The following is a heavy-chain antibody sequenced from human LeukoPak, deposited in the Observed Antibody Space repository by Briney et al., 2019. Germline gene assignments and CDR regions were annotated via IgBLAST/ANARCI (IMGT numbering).Heavy chain of an antibody. D-gene: IGHD6-25*01. Sequence: PSETLSLTCTVSGGSINSGDYYWSWIRQPPGKGLEWIGYIYYSGSTYYNPSLKSRVTISVDTSKNQFSLKLSSVTAADTAVYYCARDRLPNDAFDIWGQGTMVTVSS. CDR1: GGSINSGDYY. CDR3: ARDRLPNDAFDI. V-gene: IGHV4-30-4*08. CDR2: IYYSGST. J-gene: IGHJ3*02.